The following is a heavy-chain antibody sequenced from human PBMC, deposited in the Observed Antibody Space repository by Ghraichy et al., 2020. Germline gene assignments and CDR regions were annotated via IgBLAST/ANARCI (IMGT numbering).Heavy chain of an antibody. J-gene: IGHJ4*02. CDR2: IKPNSGGT. D-gene: IGHD3-3*01. V-gene: IGHV1-2*02. CDR1: GYTFIDYC. Sequence: ASVKVSCKTSGYTFIDYCLHWVRQAPGQGLEWMGWIKPNSGGTNYAQKFQGRVTMTRDTSISTAYMELSRLTSDDTAVYYCARGASANYYEYYFDYWGQGTLVTVSS. CDR3: ARGASANYYEYYFDY.